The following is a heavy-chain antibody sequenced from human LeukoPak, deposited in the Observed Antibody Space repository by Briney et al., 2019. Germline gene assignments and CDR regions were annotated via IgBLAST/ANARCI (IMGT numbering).Heavy chain of an antibody. CDR1: GFTFSSYA. CDR2: ISYDGSNK. D-gene: IGHD4-17*01. Sequence: PGGSLRLSCAASGFTFSSYAMHWVRQAPGKGLEWVAVISYDGSNKYYADSVKGRFTISRDNSKNTLYLQMNSLRAEDTAVYCCARDIRDYGDYNWFDPWGQGTLVTVSS. V-gene: IGHV3-30*04. J-gene: IGHJ5*02. CDR3: ARDIRDYGDYNWFDP.